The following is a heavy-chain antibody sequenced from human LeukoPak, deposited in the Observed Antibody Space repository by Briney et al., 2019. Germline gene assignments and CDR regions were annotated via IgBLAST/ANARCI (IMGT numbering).Heavy chain of an antibody. CDR3: AKEGSWYFFDY. CDR1: GFTFSSYG. CDR2: ISYDGSNK. J-gene: IGHJ4*02. V-gene: IGHV3-30*18. Sequence: GGSLRLSCAASGFTFSSYGMRWVRQAPGKGLEWVAVISYDGSNKYYADSVKGRFTISRDNSKNTLYLQMNSLRAEDTAVYYCAKEGSWYFFDYWGQGTLVTVSS. D-gene: IGHD6-13*01.